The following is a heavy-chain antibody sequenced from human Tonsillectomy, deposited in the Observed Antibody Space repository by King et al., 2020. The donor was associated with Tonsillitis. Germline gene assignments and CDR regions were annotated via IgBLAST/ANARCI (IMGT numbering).Heavy chain of an antibody. J-gene: IGHJ6*02. CDR1: GYTFTGYY. D-gene: IGHD6-13*01. Sequence: QLVQSGAEVKKPGASVKVSCKASGYTFTGYYMHWVRQAPGQGLEWMGWINPNSGCTYYAQKFQGRVTMTRDTSINTAYMDLSRLRSGDTAVYYCAALATAEDYYYAMDVWGQGTTVTVSS. CDR3: AALATAEDYYYAMDV. CDR2: INPNSGCT. V-gene: IGHV1-2*02.